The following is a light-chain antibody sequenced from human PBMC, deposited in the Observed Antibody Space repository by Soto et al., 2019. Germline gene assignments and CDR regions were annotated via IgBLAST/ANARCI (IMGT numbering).Light chain of an antibody. J-gene: IGKJ4*01. V-gene: IGKV1-9*01. CDR3: QQLVSYPVT. CDR2: ATS. CDR1: QVINSGY. Sequence: LTQSPPFLSASVGDRVTITCRASQVINSGYLAWYQQKPGTAPKLLIYATSTLQGGVSSRFSGSGSGTEFTLTISSLQPEDFATYYCQQLVSYPVTFGGGTKVEIK.